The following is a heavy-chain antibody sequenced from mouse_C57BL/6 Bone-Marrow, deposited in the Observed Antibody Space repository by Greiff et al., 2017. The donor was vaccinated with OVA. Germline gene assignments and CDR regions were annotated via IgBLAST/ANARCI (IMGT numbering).Heavy chain of an antibody. Sequence: EVQLQESGPGMVKPSQSLSLTCTVTGYSITSGYDWHWIRHFPGNKLEWMGYISYSGSTNYNPSLKSRISITHDTSKNHFFLKLNSVTTEDTATYYCASDYYGSSYRAWFAYWGQGTLVTVSA. D-gene: IGHD1-1*01. CDR2: ISYSGST. J-gene: IGHJ3*01. V-gene: IGHV3-1*01. CDR1: GYSITSGYD. CDR3: ASDYYGSSYRAWFAY.